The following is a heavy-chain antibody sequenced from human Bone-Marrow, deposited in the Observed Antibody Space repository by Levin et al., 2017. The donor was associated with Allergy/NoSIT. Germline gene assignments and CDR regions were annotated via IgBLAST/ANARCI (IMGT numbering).Heavy chain of an antibody. D-gene: IGHD2-21*01. CDR2: INSSSGYI. CDR3: ARATSRGFVVVN. J-gene: IGHJ4*02. V-gene: IGHV3-21*01. Sequence: GESLKISCAGSGFIFSNYNMNWVRQAPGKGLEWVSSINSSSGYISYADSVKGRFTISRDNAKNSLYLQMNSLKVEDTAVYYCARATSRGFVVVNWGPGALVTVSS. CDR1: GFIFSNYN.